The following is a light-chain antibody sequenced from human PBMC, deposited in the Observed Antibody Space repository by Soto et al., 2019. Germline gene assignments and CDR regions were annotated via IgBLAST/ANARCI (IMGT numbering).Light chain of an antibody. CDR3: QQYGSSPPIT. V-gene: IGKV3-20*01. CDR1: QSVSSY. Sequence: EIVLTQSPATLSLSPGERATLSCRASQSVSSYLAWYQQKPGQAPRLLIYDIFKRPTGIPARFSGSGSGTDFTLTISRLEPEDFAVYYCQQYGSSPPITFGQGTRLEIK. CDR2: DIF. J-gene: IGKJ5*01.